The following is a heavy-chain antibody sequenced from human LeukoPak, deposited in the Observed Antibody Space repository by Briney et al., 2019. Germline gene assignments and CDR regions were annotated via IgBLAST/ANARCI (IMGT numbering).Heavy chain of an antibody. J-gene: IGHJ4*02. V-gene: IGHV4-4*07. CDR3: ASEAYYYDSSGYYKY. Sequence: SETLSLTCTVSGDSMRGYYWSWIRQPAGKGLEWIGRIYTSGSTNYNPSLKSRVTMSVDTSKNQFSLKLSSVTAADTAVYYCASEAYYYDSSGYYKYWGQGTLVTVSS. CDR1: GDSMRGYY. D-gene: IGHD3-22*01. CDR2: IYTSGST.